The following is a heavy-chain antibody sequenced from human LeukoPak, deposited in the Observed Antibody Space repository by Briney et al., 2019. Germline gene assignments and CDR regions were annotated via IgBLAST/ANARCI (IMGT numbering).Heavy chain of an antibody. J-gene: IGHJ4*02. V-gene: IGHV1-69*13. CDR2: IIPIFGTA. D-gene: IGHD6-13*01. Sequence: SVKVSCKASGGTFSSYAISWVRQAPGQGLEWMGGIIPIFGTANYAQKFQGRVTITADESTSTAYMELSSLRSEDTAVYYCARDRTAAPRGDFDYWGQGTLVTVSS. CDR1: GGTFSSYA. CDR3: ARDRTAAPRGDFDY.